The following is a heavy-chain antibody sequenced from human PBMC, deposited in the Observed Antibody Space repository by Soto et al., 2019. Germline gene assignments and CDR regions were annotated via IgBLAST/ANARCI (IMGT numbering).Heavy chain of an antibody. D-gene: IGHD2-2*01. V-gene: IGHV4-59*01. J-gene: IGHJ3*02. CDR1: GGSISSYY. CDR3: ARSLGYCSSTSCSAFDI. CDR2: IYYSGST. Sequence: SETLSLTCTVSGGSISSYYWSWIRQPPGKGLEWIGYIYYSGSTNYNPSLKSRVTISVDTSKNQFSLKLSSVTAADTAAYYCARSLGYCSSTSCSAFDIWGQGTMVTVSS.